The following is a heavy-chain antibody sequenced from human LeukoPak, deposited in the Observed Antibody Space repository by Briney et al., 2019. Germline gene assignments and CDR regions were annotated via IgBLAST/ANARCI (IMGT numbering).Heavy chain of an antibody. V-gene: IGHV3-7*01. J-gene: IGHJ5*02. CDR2: INEGGSQG. CDR3: ARDAYPVVPADDNWFDP. Sequence: PGGSLRLSCAASGFTFSSHWMTWVRQAPGKGLERVANINEGGSQGYYVDSVKGRFTISRDNAKNSLYLQMNSLRAEDTAVYYCARDAYPVVPADDNWFDPWGQGTLVTVSS. CDR1: GFTFSSHW. D-gene: IGHD2-2*01.